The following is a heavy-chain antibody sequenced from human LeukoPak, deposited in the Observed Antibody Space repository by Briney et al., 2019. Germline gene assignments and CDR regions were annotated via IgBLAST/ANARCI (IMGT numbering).Heavy chain of an antibody. CDR1: GFTFDDYA. Sequence: GRSLRLSCAASGFTFDDYAMHWVRQAPGKGLEWVSGISWNSGSIGYADSVKGRFTISRDNAKNSLYLQMNSLGAEDTALYYCAKDTDSSGFYYFDYWGQGTLVTVSS. D-gene: IGHD6-19*01. CDR2: ISWNSGSI. CDR3: AKDTDSSGFYYFDY. J-gene: IGHJ4*02. V-gene: IGHV3-9*01.